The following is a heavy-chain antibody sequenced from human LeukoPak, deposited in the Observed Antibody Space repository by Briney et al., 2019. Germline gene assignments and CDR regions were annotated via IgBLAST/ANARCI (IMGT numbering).Heavy chain of an antibody. J-gene: IGHJ4*02. CDR1: GGSISSYY. CDR3: ARQDSYGHNFDY. D-gene: IGHD5-18*01. V-gene: IGHV4-59*08. CDR2: IYYSGST. Sequence: SETLSLTCTVSGGSISSYYWSWIRQPPGKGLEWIGYIYYSGSTNYNPSLKSRVTISVDTSKNQFSLKLSSATAADTAVYYCARQDSYGHNFDYWGQGTLVTVSS.